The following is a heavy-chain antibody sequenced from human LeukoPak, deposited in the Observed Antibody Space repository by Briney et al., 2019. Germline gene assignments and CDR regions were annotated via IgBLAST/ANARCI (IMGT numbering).Heavy chain of an antibody. CDR3: ARVSTVGATLGGLDY. CDR2: INAGNGNT. Sequence: ASVKVSCKASGYTLSNSAIHWVRQAPGQRLEWMGWINAGNGNTKYSQKFQGRVTITRDTSASTAYMELSSLRSEDTAVYYCARVSTVGATLGGLDYWGQGTLVTVSS. D-gene: IGHD1-26*01. J-gene: IGHJ4*02. CDR1: GYTLSNSA. V-gene: IGHV1-3*01.